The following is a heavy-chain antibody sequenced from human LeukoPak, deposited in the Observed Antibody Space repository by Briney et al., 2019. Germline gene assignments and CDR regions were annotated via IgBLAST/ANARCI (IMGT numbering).Heavy chain of an antibody. CDR3: AREAFSGGYYDDY. V-gene: IGHV4-38-2*02. Sequence: SETLSLTCSVSGYSISSGYYWGWIQQPPGKGLEWIGSIYHSGSTYYNPSLKSRVTISVDTSNNQFSLKLTSVSAADTAVYYCAREAFSGGYYDDYWGQGTLVTVSS. D-gene: IGHD3-22*01. J-gene: IGHJ4*02. CDR2: IYHSGST. CDR1: GYSISSGYY.